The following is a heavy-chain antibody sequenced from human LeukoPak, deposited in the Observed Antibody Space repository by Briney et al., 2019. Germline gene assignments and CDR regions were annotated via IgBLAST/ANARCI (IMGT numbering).Heavy chain of an antibody. CDR1: GFTLRSSA. D-gene: IGHD3-22*01. V-gene: IGHV3-23*01. Sequence: GGSLRLSCAASGFTLRSSAMSWVRQAPGKGLEWVSGISGSGDNTYYADSVKGRFTISRDNSKNTLYVQVNSLGTEDTAAYYCAKGSYYDSSGSFYFDYWGQGTLVTVSS. J-gene: IGHJ4*02. CDR2: ISGSGDNT. CDR3: AKGSYYDSSGSFYFDY.